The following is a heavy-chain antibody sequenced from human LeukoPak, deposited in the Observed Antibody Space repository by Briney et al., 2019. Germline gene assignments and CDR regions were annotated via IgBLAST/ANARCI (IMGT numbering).Heavy chain of an antibody. CDR2: IVVGSGNT. CDR3: AVLPGYSSGFS. V-gene: IGHV1-58*02. CDR1: GGTFSSYA. D-gene: IGHD6-19*01. J-gene: IGHJ4*02. Sequence: ASVKVSCKASGGTFSSYAISWVRQAPGQRLEWIGWIVVGSGNTNYAQKFQERVTITRDMSTSTAYMELSSLRSEDTAVYYCAVLPGYSSGFSWGQGTLVTVSS.